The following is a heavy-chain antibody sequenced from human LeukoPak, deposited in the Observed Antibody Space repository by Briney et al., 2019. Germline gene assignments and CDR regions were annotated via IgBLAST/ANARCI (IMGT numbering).Heavy chain of an antibody. CDR1: GYTFTSYA. CDR3: ARDPRMITFGGVIGSFDY. J-gene: IGHJ4*02. CDR2: INTNTGNP. D-gene: IGHD3-16*02. Sequence: ASVKVSCKASGYTFTSYAMNWVRQAPGQGLEWMGWINTNTGNPTYAQGFTGRFVFSLDTSVSTAYLQISSLKAEDTAVYYCARDPRMITFGGVIGSFDYWGQGTLVTVSS. V-gene: IGHV7-4-1*02.